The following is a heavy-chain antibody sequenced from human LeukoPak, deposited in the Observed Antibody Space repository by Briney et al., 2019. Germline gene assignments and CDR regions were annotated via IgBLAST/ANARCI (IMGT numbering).Heavy chain of an antibody. CDR2: ISDSGGRT. Sequence: GGSLRLSCAVSGITLSNYGMSWVRQAPGKGLEWVAGISDSGGRTNYADSVKGLFTISRDNPKNTLYLQMNSLRAEDTAVYFCAKRGVVIRVILVGFHKEAYYFDSWGQGALVTVSS. CDR3: AKRGVVIRVILVGFHKEAYYFDS. CDR1: GITLSNYG. V-gene: IGHV3-23*01. J-gene: IGHJ4*02. D-gene: IGHD3-22*01.